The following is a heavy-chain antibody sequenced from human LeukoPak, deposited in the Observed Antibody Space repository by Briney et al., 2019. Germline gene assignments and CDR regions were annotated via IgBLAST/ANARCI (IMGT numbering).Heavy chain of an antibody. CDR2: IYHSGST. CDR1: GDSISSGYY. D-gene: IGHD2-21*02. Sequence: SETLSLTCTVSGDSISSGYYWGWIRQPPGKGLEWIGSIYHSGSTFYNPSLKSRVTISVDTSKKQFSLKLNSVTAADTAVYYCARVEVVVTVFDYWGQGTLVTVSS. V-gene: IGHV4-38-2*02. J-gene: IGHJ4*02. CDR3: ARVEVVVTVFDY.